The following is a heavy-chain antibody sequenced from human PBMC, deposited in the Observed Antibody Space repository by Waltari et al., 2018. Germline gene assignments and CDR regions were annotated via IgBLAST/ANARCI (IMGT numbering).Heavy chain of an antibody. D-gene: IGHD6-25*01. V-gene: IGHV4-59*01. CDR3: ARASSRKSARYFDY. Sequence: QVQLQESGPGLVKPSETLSLTCTVSGGSISSYYWSWIRQPPGKGLEWIGYIYYSGSTNYTPSLKSRVTISVDTSKNQFSLKLSSVTAADTAVYYCARASSRKSARYFDYWGQGTLVTVSS. CDR2: IYYSGST. J-gene: IGHJ4*02. CDR1: GGSISSYY.